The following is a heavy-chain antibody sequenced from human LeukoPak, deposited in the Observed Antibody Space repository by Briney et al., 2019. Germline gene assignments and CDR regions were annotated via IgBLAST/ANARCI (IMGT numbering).Heavy chain of an antibody. CDR3: ASSALYYSYGLDC. CDR2: IYYSGST. D-gene: IGHD5-18*01. J-gene: IGHJ4*02. Sequence: TSETLSLTCTVSGGSISSSSHCWGWIRQPPGKGLEWIGSIYYSGSTYYNPSLKSRVTISVDTSKKQFSLKLSSVTAADTAVYYCASSALYYSYGLDCWGQGTLVTVSS. V-gene: IGHV4-39*01. CDR1: GGSISSSSHC.